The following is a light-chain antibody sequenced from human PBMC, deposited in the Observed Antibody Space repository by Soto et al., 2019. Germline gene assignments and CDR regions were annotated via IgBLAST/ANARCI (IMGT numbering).Light chain of an antibody. CDR1: SSNIGSEY. J-gene: IGLJ3*02. Sequence: QSVLTQPRSASGTPGQRVTISCSGSSSNIGSEYVVWYQHLPGTAPKLLIYRNNQRPSGVPDRFAGSKSGTSASLAISGLRSEDEADYYCAARDDSLSGHWVFGGGTKVTVL. CDR2: RNN. CDR3: AARDDSLSGHWV. V-gene: IGLV1-47*01.